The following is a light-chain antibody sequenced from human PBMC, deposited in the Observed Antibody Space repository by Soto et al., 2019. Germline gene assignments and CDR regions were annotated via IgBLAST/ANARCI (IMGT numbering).Light chain of an antibody. CDR2: DAS. V-gene: IGKV1-33*01. Sequence: DIQMTQSPSSLSSSVGDRVTITCQASQDISNYLNWYQQKPGKAPKLLIYDASNLETGVPSRFSGSGSGTDVTFPISSLQPEDIATYYCQQYDNLPPYTFGQGTKLEIK. CDR1: QDISNY. J-gene: IGKJ2*01. CDR3: QQYDNLPPYT.